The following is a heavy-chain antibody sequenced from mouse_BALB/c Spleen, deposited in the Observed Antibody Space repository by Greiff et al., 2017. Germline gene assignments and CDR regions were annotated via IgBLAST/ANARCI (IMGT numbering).Heavy chain of an antibody. V-gene: IGHV1-69*02. J-gene: IGHJ4*01. CDR1: GYTFTSYW. CDR3: ASAGTGYAMDY. D-gene: IGHD3-3*01. CDR2: IDPSDSYT. Sequence: VQLQQPGAELVKPGASVKLSCKASGYTFTSYWMHWVKQRPGQGLEWIGEIDPSDSYTNYNQKFKGKATLTVDKSSSTAYMQLSSLTSEDSAVYYCASAGTGYAMDYWGQGTSVTVSS.